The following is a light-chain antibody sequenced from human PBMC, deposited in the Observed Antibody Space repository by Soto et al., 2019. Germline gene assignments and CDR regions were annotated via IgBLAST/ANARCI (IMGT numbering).Light chain of an antibody. CDR1: QSVSSSY. Sequence: EIVWTQSPCTLSLSPRERATLSCMASQSVSSSYLAWYQQKPGQAPRLLIYGASSRATGIPDRFSGSGSGTEFALTISSLQSEDFAVYYCQQYKNWPETFGQGTKVDIK. J-gene: IGKJ1*01. V-gene: IGKV3-20*01. CDR3: QQYKNWPET. CDR2: GAS.